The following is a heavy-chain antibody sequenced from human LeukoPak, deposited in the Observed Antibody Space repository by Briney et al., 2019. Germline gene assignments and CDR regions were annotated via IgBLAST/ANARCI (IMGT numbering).Heavy chain of an antibody. Sequence: KTGESLKISCEGSGYSFTSYWISWVRQMPGKGLEWMGRIDPSDSYTNYSPSFQGHVTISADKSISTAYLQWSSLKASDTAMYYCARRGEDYYDSSHFDYWGQGTLVTVSS. J-gene: IGHJ4*02. V-gene: IGHV5-10-1*01. CDR1: GYSFTSYW. D-gene: IGHD3-22*01. CDR3: ARRGEDYYDSSHFDY. CDR2: IDPSDSYT.